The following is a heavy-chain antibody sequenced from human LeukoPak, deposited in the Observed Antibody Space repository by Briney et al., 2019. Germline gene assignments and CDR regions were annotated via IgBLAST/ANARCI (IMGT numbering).Heavy chain of an antibody. CDR1: GYSFTSYW. D-gene: IGHD1-1*01. CDR3: ATTGGDFDY. V-gene: IGHV5-51*01. J-gene: IGHJ4*02. CDR2: IYPRDSDT. Sequence: GGSLKISCQSSGYSFTSYWIGWVRQLPGKGLEWMGIIYPRDSDTRYSPSFQGQVTISADQSISTAYLQWSSLKASDNAMYYCATTGGDFDYWGQGTLVTVSS.